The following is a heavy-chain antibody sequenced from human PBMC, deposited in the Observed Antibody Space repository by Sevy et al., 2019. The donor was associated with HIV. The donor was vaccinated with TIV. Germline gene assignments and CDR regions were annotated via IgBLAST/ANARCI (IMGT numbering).Heavy chain of an antibody. D-gene: IGHD2-2*01. CDR1: GYTFTSYG. J-gene: IGHJ5*02. CDR2: ISAYNGNT. CDR3: ARDQGYCSSTSCYDWFDP. Sequence: ASVKVSCKASGYTFTSYGISWVRQAPGQGLEWMVWISAYNGNTNYAQKLQGRVTMTTDTSTSTAYMELRSLRSDDTAVYYCARDQGYCSSTSCYDWFDPWGQGTLVTVSS. V-gene: IGHV1-18*01.